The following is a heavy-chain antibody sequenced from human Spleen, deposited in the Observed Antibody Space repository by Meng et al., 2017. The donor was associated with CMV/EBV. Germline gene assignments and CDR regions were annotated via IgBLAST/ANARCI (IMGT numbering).Heavy chain of an antibody. CDR2: IYHSGST. Sequence: SETLSLTCTVSGYSISSGYYWGWIRQPPGKGLEWIGSIYHSGSTYYNPSLKSRVTISVDTSKNQFSLKLSSVTAADTAVYYCARSTPRESSTSCSRFDPWGQGTLVTVSS. CDR3: ARSTPRESSTSCSRFDP. J-gene: IGHJ5*02. D-gene: IGHD2-2*01. V-gene: IGHV4-38-2*02. CDR1: GYSISSGYY.